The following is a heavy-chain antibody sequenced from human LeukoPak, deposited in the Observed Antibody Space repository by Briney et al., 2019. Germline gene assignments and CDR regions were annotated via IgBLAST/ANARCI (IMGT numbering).Heavy chain of an antibody. CDR1: GFTFSSYA. Sequence: GGSLRLSCAASGFTFSSYAMSWARQAPGKGLEWVSAISGSGGSTYYADSVKGRFTISRDNSKNTLYLQMNSLRAEDTAVYYCARGIVATILDYWGQGTLVTVSS. CDR3: ARGIVATILDY. CDR2: ISGSGGST. V-gene: IGHV3-23*01. D-gene: IGHD5-12*01. J-gene: IGHJ4*02.